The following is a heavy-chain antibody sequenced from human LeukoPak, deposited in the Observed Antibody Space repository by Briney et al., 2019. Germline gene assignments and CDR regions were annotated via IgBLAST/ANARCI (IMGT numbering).Heavy chain of an antibody. J-gene: IGHJ4*02. D-gene: IGHD1/OR15-1a*01. CDR1: GFTFSSYG. Sequence: SGRSLRLSCAASGFTFSSYGMHWVRQAPGKGLEWVAVISNDGSNKYYADSVKGRFTISRDNSKNTLYLQMNSLRGEDTAVYYCAKGSSRMQQRGYFDYWGQGTLVTVSS. CDR2: ISNDGSNK. CDR3: AKGSSRMQQRGYFDY. V-gene: IGHV3-30*18.